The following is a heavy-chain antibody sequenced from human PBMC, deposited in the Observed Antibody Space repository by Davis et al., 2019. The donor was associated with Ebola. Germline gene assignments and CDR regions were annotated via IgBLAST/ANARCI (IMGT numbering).Heavy chain of an antibody. CDR3: AGDGRDNNWFFY. J-gene: IGHJ5*01. V-gene: IGHV4-59*11. Sequence: SETLSLTCTVSGASISSPYWSWIRQLPGKALEWIGDIPYSGSANYNASLKSRVTISRDTSKNQFSLKLTSVTAADTALYFCAGDGRDNNWFFYWGQGTLVTVSS. CDR2: IPYSGSA. CDR1: GASISSPY. D-gene: IGHD1-1*01.